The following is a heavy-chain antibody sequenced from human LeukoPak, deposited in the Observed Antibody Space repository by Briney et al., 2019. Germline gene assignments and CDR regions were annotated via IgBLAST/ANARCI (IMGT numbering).Heavy chain of an antibody. Sequence: KTSETLSLTCAVYGGSFSGYYWSWIRQPPGKGLEWIGEINHSGSTNYNPSLKSRVTISVDTSKNQFSLKLSSVTAADTAVYYCARGSGGAVAGGDYWGQGTLVTVSS. D-gene: IGHD6-19*01. CDR1: GGSFSGYY. V-gene: IGHV4-34*01. CDR3: ARGSGGAVAGGDY. CDR2: INHSGST. J-gene: IGHJ4*02.